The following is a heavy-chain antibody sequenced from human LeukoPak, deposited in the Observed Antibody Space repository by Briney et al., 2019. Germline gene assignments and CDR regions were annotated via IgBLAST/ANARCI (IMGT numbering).Heavy chain of an antibody. J-gene: IGHJ4*02. V-gene: IGHV3-74*01. D-gene: IGHD2-15*01. CDR2: VNSDGSST. CDR3: TRADTVVVVPDF. Sequence: GGSLRLSCAASGFTFSSYWMHWVRQAPGKGPVWVSRVNSDGSSTNYADSVKGRFTISRDNARNTLYLQMNSLRAEDTALYYCTRADTVVVVPDFWGQGTLVTVSS. CDR1: GFTFSSYW.